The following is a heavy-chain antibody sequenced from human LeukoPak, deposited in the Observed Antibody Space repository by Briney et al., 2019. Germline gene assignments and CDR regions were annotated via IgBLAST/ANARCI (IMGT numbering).Heavy chain of an antibody. J-gene: IGHJ6*02. Sequence: GGSLRLSCAASGFTFSSYGMHWVRQAPGKGLEWVAVISYDGSNKYYADSVKGRFTISRDNSKSTLYLQMNSLRAEDTAVYYCAKELGYCSSTSCHYYYYYGVDVWGQGTTVTVSS. D-gene: IGHD2-2*01. CDR2: ISYDGSNK. V-gene: IGHV3-30*18. CDR3: AKELGYCSSTSCHYYYYYGVDV. CDR1: GFTFSSYG.